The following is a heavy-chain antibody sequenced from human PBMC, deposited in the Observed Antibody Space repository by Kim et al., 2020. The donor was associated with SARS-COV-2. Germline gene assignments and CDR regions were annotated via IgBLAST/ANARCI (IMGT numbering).Heavy chain of an antibody. V-gene: IGHV3-23*01. D-gene: IGHD1-26*01. J-gene: IGHJ6*02. CDR3: AGATAPGGYYGIDV. Sequence: GGSLRLSCAASGFTFSSYAMSWVRQAPGKGLEWVSAISGSGGSTYYADSVKGRFTISRDNSKNTLYLQMNSLRAEDTAVYYCAGATAPGGYYGIDVWGQGTPVTVSS. CDR1: GFTFSSYA. CDR2: ISGSGGST.